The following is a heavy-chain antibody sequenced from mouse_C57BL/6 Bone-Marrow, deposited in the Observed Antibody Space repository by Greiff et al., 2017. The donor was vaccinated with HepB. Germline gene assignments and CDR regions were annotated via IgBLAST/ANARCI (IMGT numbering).Heavy chain of an antibody. Sequence: EVQRVESGGGLVQPGESLKLSCESNEYEFPSHDMSWVRKTPEKRLELVAAINSDGGSTYYPDTMERRFIISRDNTKKTLYLQMSSLRSEDTALYYCARLYYDYDGYYYAMDYWGQGTSVTVSS. CDR3: ARLYYDYDGYYYAMDY. CDR1: EYEFPSHD. D-gene: IGHD2-4*01. V-gene: IGHV5-2*01. CDR2: INSDGGST. J-gene: IGHJ4*01.